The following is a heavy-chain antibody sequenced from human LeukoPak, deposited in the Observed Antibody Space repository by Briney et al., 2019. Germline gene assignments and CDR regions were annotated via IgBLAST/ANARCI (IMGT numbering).Heavy chain of an antibody. D-gene: IGHD5-18*01. J-gene: IGHJ4*02. CDR3: ATGISYGFYYFDY. CDR1: GGSISSYY. V-gene: IGHV4-59*01. CDR2: IYYSGST. Sequence: SETLSLTCTVSGGSISSYYWSWIRQPPGKGLEWIGYIYYSGSTNYNSSLKSRVTMSVDTSKNQFSLKLSSVTAADTAVYYCATGISYGFYYFDYWGQGTLVTVSS.